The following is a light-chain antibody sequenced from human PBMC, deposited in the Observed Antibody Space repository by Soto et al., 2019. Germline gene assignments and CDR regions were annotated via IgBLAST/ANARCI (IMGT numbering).Light chain of an antibody. CDR3: SSYTSSSTYV. CDR1: SSDVGGYNY. Sequence: QSVLTQPASVSGSPGQSITISCTGTSSDVGGYNYVSWYQQHPGKAPKLMINDVSNRPSGVSNRFSGSKSGNTASLTISGLQAVDEADYYCSSYTSSSTYVFGTGTKVTVL. J-gene: IGLJ1*01. V-gene: IGLV2-14*01. CDR2: DVS.